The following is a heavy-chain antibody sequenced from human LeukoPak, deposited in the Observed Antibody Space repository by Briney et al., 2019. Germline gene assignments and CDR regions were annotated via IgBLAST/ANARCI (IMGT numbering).Heavy chain of an antibody. CDR3: AKAGYCSGGSCYDYMDV. V-gene: IGHV3-43*01. CDR2: ISWDGGST. CDR1: GFTFDDYT. J-gene: IGHJ6*03. Sequence: HSGGSLRHSCAASGFTFDDYTMHWVRQAPGKGLEWVSLISWDGGSTYYADSVKGRFTISRDNSKNSLYLQMNSLRTEDTALYYCAKAGYCSGGSCYDYMDVWGKGTTVTVSS. D-gene: IGHD2-15*01.